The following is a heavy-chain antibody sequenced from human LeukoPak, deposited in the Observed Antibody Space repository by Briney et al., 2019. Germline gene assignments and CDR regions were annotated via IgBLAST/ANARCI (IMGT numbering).Heavy chain of an antibody. D-gene: IGHD3-3*01. CDR1: GGTISSYY. Sequence: AGTLRLTCAASGGTISSYYRSWIRQPPGKGLEWIGYIYYSGSTNYNASLKSRVTISVDTSMYQFSLKLSSVTAADTAVYYCARGRYDFWSGYYVDGMDVWGQGTTVTVSS. CDR2: IYYSGST. CDR3: ARGRYDFWSGYYVDGMDV. J-gene: IGHJ6*02. V-gene: IGHV4-59*01.